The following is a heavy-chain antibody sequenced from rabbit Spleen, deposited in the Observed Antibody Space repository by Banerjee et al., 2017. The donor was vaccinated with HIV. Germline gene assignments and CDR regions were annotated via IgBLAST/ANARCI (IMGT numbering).Heavy chain of an antibody. D-gene: IGHD6-1*01. CDR3: ARGDVYGNHGYDL. CDR1: GFDFSNYY. Sequence: QEQLKESGGGLVQPGGSLKVSCIASGFDFSNYYMSWVRQAPGKGLELIACIYSSSGSTWYASWVNGRFTISSSTSLNTLTLQMTSLTAADTAMYFCARGDVYGNHGYDLWGPGTLVTVS. V-gene: IGHV1S43*01. J-gene: IGHJ4*01. CDR2: IYSSSGST.